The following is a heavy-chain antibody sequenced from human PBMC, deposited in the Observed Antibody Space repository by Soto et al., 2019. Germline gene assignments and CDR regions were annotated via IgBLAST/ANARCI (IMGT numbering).Heavy chain of an antibody. CDR3: ARTGTQEINWFDP. V-gene: IGHV3-74*01. J-gene: IGHJ5*02. D-gene: IGHD1-7*01. CDR1: GFTFSNYL. Sequence: GGSLRLSCTASGFTFSNYLMHWVLQVSGKGLVWVSRINTDSRTDYADSVKGRFTISRDNSKNTLYLQMNSLRAEDTAVYYCARTGTQEINWFDPWGQGTLVTVSS. CDR2: INTDSRT.